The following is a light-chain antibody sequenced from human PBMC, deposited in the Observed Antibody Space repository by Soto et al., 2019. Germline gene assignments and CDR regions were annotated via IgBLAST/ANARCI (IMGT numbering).Light chain of an antibody. Sequence: QSVLTQPASVSGSPGQSITISCTGNSSEFGGYNYVSWYQQHPGKAPKLMIYDVSNRPSGVSNRFSGSKSGNTASLTISGLQAEDEADYYCSSYTSSSTLEVFGTGTKATVL. CDR3: SSYTSSSTLEV. CDR2: DVS. V-gene: IGLV2-14*01. J-gene: IGLJ1*01. CDR1: SSEFGGYNY.